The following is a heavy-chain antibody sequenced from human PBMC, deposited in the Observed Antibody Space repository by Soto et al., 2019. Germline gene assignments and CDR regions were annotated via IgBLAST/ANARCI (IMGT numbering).Heavy chain of an antibody. CDR1: GFTFSSYG. J-gene: IGHJ6*02. Sequence: GGSLRLSCAASGFTFSSYGMHWVRQAPGKGLEWVAVIWYDGSNKYYADSVKGRFTISRDNSKNTLYLQMNSLRAEDTAVYYCAKDVITVSHRPDYYYYGMDVWGQGTTVTVSS. D-gene: IGHD1-20*01. V-gene: IGHV3-33*06. CDR3: AKDVITVSHRPDYYYYGMDV. CDR2: IWYDGSNK.